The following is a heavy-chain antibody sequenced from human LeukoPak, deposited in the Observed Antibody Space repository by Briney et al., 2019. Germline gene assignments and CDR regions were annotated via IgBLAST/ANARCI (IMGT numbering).Heavy chain of an antibody. CDR2: INSDGSST. Sequence: PGGSLRLSCAASGFTFSSYWMHWVRQAPGKGLVWVSRINSDGSSTSYADSVKGRFTISRDNAKNTLYLQMNSLRAEDTAVYYCARSDQANWGSGTDYMDVWGKGTTVTFSS. CDR1: GFTFSSYW. J-gene: IGHJ6*03. CDR3: ARSDQANWGSGTDYMDV. V-gene: IGHV3-74*01. D-gene: IGHD7-27*01.